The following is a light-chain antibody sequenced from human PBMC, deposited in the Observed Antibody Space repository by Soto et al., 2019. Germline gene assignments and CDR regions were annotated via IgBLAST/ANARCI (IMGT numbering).Light chain of an antibody. CDR3: SSFTSTSTYV. V-gene: IGLV2-14*02. CDR2: EVN. Sequence: QSVLTQPASVSGSPGQSITISCTGTSSDVGSYNLVSWYQQRPGKAPKVIIYEVNYRPSGVSNRFSGSKSGNTASLTISGLQAEDEADYYCSSFTSTSTYVFGTGTKLTVL. CDR1: SSDVGSYNL. J-gene: IGLJ1*01.